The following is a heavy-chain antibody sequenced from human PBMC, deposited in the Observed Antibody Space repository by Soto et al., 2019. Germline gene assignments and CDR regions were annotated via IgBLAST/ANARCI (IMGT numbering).Heavy chain of an antibody. CDR2: IYYSGST. CDR3: ARAAVAAAGGSNWFDP. D-gene: IGHD6-13*01. Sequence: QVQLQESGPGLVKPSETLSLTCTVSGGSISSYYWSWIRQPPGKGLEWIGYIYYSGSTNYNPSLKGRATISVDTSKNQFSLKLSSVTAADTAVYYCARAAVAAAGGSNWFDPWGQGTLVTVSS. CDR1: GGSISSYY. J-gene: IGHJ5*02. V-gene: IGHV4-59*01.